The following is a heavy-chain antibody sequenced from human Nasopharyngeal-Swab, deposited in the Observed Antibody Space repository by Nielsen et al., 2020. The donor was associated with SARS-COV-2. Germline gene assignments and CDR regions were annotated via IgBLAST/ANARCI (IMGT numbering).Heavy chain of an antibody. J-gene: IGHJ4*02. Sequence: SETLSLTSTVSGDSIAYSTFYWGWIRQPPGKGLERIGNTYYNGNTYQNPSLKSRLTISVDKSKNQFSLQLSSVTAADTAVYYCVRSSSWYYFDYWAQGTQVTVSS. CDR2: TYYNGNT. D-gene: IGHD6-13*01. CDR1: GDSIAYSTFY. CDR3: VRSSSWYYFDY. V-gene: IGHV4-39*01.